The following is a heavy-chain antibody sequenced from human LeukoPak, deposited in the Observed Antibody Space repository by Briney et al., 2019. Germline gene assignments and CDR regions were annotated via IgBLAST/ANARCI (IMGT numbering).Heavy chain of an antibody. CDR2: IKEDGSET. V-gene: IGHV3-7*02. J-gene: IGHJ5*02. Sequence: GGSLRLSCAASRFTFSSNWMTWVRQAPGKGLERVANIKEDGSETYYVDSVKGRFTISRDNAKNSLYLQMNSLRVEDAAVYYCARNHEFRMRFDPRGQGTMVTVSS. D-gene: IGHD2/OR15-2a*01. CDR3: ARNHEFRMRFDP. CDR1: RFTFSSNW.